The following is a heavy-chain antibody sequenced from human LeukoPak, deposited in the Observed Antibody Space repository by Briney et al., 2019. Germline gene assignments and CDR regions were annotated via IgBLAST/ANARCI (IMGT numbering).Heavy chain of an antibody. Sequence: PSETLSLTCTVSGGSVSSGSYYWSWIRQPPGKGLESIGYIYYSGSTNYNPTLKSRVTISVDTSKNQFSLKLSSVTAADTAVYYCARAQYHDFWSGQIDYWGQGTLVTVSS. J-gene: IGHJ4*02. CDR1: GGSVSSGSYY. CDR2: IYYSGST. D-gene: IGHD3-3*01. CDR3: ARAQYHDFWSGQIDY. V-gene: IGHV4-61*01.